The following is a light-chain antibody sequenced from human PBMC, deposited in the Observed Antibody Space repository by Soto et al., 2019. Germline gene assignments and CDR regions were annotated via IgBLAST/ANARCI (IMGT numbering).Light chain of an antibody. J-gene: IGKJ1*01. V-gene: IGKV1-6*01. Sequence: IQMTQSPSSLSGSVGDRVTISCRASQGIRNDFAWYQQKPGKAPKLLIFHASNLQSGVPSRFSGSGSGTDFTLTISRLQPEDFATYYCLQLYNFPWTFGQGTKVEIK. CDR3: LQLYNFPWT. CDR1: QGIRND. CDR2: HAS.